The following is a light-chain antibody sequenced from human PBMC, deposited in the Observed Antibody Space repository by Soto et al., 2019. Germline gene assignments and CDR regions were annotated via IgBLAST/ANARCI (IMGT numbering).Light chain of an antibody. V-gene: IGKV1-6*02. CDR1: QGIGND. CDR3: LQDNNSPLT. Sequence: AIEMAQSPSSLSASVGDRVTITCRASQGIGNDVGWYQQKPGKAPKLLLYAATTLQSGVPSRFSGTRSGTDFTLTISSLQPEDFATYYCLQDNNSPLTFGGGTKVEIK. CDR2: AAT. J-gene: IGKJ4*01.